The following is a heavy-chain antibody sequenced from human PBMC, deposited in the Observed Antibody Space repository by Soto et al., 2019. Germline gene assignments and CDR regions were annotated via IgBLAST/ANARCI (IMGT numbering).Heavy chain of an antibody. CDR2: IYSGGST. CDR3: ARAPWAADY. Sequence: EVQLVESGGGLVQPGGSLRLSCAASGFTVSTKYMSWVRQAPGKGLEWVSVIYSGGSTFYADSVRGRFTISRDNSKNTVNLQMNSLRAEYTAVYYCARAPWAADYWGHGTLVTVSS. V-gene: IGHV3-66*01. D-gene: IGHD3-16*01. CDR1: GFTVSTKY. J-gene: IGHJ4*01.